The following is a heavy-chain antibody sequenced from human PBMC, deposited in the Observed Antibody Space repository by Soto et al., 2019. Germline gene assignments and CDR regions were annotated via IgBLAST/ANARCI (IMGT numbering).Heavy chain of an antibody. CDR1: GFTFTKFG. Sequence: PGGSLRLSCAASGFTFTKFGMHWVRQAPGKGLEWVAVIWYDGSNKYYADSVKGRFTISRDNSKNTLYLQMNSLRAEDTAVYYCARDSTRRNFWSGYSTYYYGMDVWGQGTTVTVSS. D-gene: IGHD3-3*01. J-gene: IGHJ6*02. CDR3: ARDSTRRNFWSGYSTYYYGMDV. CDR2: IWYDGSNK. V-gene: IGHV3-33*01.